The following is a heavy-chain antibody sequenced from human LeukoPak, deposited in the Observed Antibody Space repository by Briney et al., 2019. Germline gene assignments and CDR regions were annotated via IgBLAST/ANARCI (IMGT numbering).Heavy chain of an antibody. CDR1: GFTFSSYS. J-gene: IGHJ3*02. V-gene: IGHV3-21*01. CDR2: ISERSSYI. Sequence: PGGSLRLSCAASGFTFSSYSVNWVRQAPGKGLEWVSSISERSSYIYYADSMKGRFTISRDNAKNSLYLQMNSLRAEDTAVYCCARSTRRQNDAFDIWGQGTVVTVSS. CDR3: ARSTRRQNDAFDI.